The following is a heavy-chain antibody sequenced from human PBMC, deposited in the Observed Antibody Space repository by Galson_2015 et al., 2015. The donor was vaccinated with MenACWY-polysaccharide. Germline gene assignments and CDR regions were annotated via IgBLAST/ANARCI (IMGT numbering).Heavy chain of an antibody. V-gene: IGHV3-21*04. Sequence: SLRLSCAASEITFNQYGMNWVRQAPGKALEWVSSISATGAFTYYADSMKGRFTISRDNAKNSLYLQMNSLRAEDTAVYYCARDSDDNRPPDCYDIWGQGTMVTVSS. CDR2: ISATGAFT. CDR3: ARDSDDNRPPDCYDI. CDR1: EITFNQYG. J-gene: IGHJ3*02. D-gene: IGHD3-22*01.